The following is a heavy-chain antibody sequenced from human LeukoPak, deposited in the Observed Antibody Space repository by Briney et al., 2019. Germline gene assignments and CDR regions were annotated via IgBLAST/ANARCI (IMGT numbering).Heavy chain of an antibody. CDR3: VKKGWLDY. CDR2: ISTSGDSK. D-gene: IGHD6-19*01. CDR1: GFTFSPQN. V-gene: IGHV3-21*01. J-gene: IGHJ4*02. Sequence: GGSLRLSCAAYGFTFSPQNMNWDRQAPGNGLEWVAYISTSGDSKKYTDSVEGRFTISRDNVENSLYLLMNSLRVDDTAVYYCVKKGWLDYWGQGIVVTVSP.